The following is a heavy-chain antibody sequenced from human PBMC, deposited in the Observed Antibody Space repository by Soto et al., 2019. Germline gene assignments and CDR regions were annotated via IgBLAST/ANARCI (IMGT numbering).Heavy chain of an antibody. J-gene: IGHJ6*03. D-gene: IGHD3-9*01. CDR1: GFTFSSYS. CDR2: ISSSSSYI. V-gene: IGHV3-21*01. Sequence: GGSLRLSCAASGFTFSSYSMNWVRQAPGKGLEWVSSISSSSSYIYYADSVKGRFTISRDNAKNSLYLQMNSLRAEDTAVYYCARDGDILTGYYPQSSSAYYYYYYMDVWGKGTTVTVSS. CDR3: ARDGDILTGYYPQSSSAYYYYYYMDV.